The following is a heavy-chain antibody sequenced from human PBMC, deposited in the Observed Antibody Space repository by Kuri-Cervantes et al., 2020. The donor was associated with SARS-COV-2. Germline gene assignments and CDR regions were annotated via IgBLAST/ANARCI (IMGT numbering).Heavy chain of an antibody. CDR3: ARLEIPLVAAAYAY. CDR2: ISSSGSTI. CDR1: GFTFSDYY. V-gene: IGHV3-11*04. D-gene: IGHD6-13*01. J-gene: IGHJ4*02. Sequence: GGSLRLSCAASGFTFSDYYMSWIRQAPGKGLEWVSYISSSGSTIYYADSVKGRFTISRDNAKNSLYLQMNSLRAEDTAVYYCARLEIPLVAAAYAYWGQGTLVTVSS.